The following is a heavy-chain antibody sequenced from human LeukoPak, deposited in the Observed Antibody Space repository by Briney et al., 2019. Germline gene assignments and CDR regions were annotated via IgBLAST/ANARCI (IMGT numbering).Heavy chain of an antibody. Sequence: WASVKVSCKASGYTFTGYYMHWVRQAPGQGLEWMGWINPNSGGTNYAQKFQGRVTMTRDTSISTAYMELSRLRSDDTAVYYCARGTPYYYDSSGYYSDWGQGTLVTVSS. CDR2: INPNSGGT. CDR3: ARGTPYYYDSSGYYSD. D-gene: IGHD3-22*01. V-gene: IGHV1-2*02. CDR1: GYTFTGYY. J-gene: IGHJ4*02.